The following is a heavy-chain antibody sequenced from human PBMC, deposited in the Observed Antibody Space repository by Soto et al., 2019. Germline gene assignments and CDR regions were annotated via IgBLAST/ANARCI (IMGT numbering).Heavy chain of an antibody. D-gene: IGHD3-10*01. V-gene: IGHV4-34*01. Sequence: SETLSLTCAVYGGSFSGYYWSWIRQPPGKGLEWIGEINHSGSTNYNPSLKSRVTISVDTSKNQFSLKLSSVTAADTAVYYCARGLLLWFGELFRYNWFDHWGQGTLVTVSS. J-gene: IGHJ5*02. CDR3: ARGLLLWFGELFRYNWFDH. CDR1: GGSFSGYY. CDR2: INHSGST.